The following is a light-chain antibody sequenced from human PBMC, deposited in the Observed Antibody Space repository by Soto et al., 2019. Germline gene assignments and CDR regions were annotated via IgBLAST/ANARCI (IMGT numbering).Light chain of an antibody. CDR1: QRLNDN. CDR2: GAS. J-gene: IGKJ1*01. Sequence: EIMMSQSPATLSVSPGERATLSCRASQRLNDNLAWYQHKPGRPPRLLIYGASNRATGIPDRFSGSGSGTQFTLTISSLQSEDFALYYCQQYDDWPRTFGQGTKVDIK. CDR3: QQYDDWPRT. V-gene: IGKV3-15*01.